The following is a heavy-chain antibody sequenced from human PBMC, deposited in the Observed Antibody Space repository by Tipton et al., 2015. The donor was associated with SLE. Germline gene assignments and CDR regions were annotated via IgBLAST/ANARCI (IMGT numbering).Heavy chain of an antibody. D-gene: IGHD2-8*01. CDR2: IFYSGST. J-gene: IGHJ5*02. CDR1: GGSISTSDFY. Sequence: TLSLTCTVSGGSISTSDFYWGWIRQPPGKGLEWIGSIFYSGSTYYNPSLESRVTISVDTSKNQFSLKLSSVTAADTAVYYCGRQEWVTKPNGVDPWGQGTLVTVSS. V-gene: IGHV4-39*01. CDR3: GRQEWVTKPNGVDP.